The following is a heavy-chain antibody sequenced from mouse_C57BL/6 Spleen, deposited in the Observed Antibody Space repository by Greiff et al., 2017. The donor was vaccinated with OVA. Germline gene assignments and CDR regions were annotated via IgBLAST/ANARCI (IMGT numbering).Heavy chain of an antibody. D-gene: IGHD1-1*01. CDR3: ARIYGSSLLDY. CDR1: GYSITSGYY. CDR2: ISYDGSN. V-gene: IGHV3-6*01. Sequence: EVKLMESGPGLVKPSQSLSLTCSVTGYSITSGYYWNWIRQFPGNKLEWMGYISYDGSNNYNPSLKNRISITRDTSKNQFFLKLNSVTTEDTATYYCARIYGSSLLDYWGQGTTLTVSS. J-gene: IGHJ2*01.